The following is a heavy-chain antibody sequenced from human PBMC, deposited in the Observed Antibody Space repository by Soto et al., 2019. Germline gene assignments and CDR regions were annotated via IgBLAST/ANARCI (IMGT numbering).Heavy chain of an antibody. V-gene: IGHV4-39*01. J-gene: IGHJ6*02. CDR3: ARHVGYYYYAMDG. Sequence: SETLSLTCTVSGDSISSSSYYWGWIRQPPGKGLEWIGSIYYSGSTYYNPSLKSRVTISVDTSKNQFSLKLSSVTAAADTAVYYGARHVGYYYYAMDGWGQGTTVTFSS. CDR2: IYYSGST. CDR1: GDSISSSSYY.